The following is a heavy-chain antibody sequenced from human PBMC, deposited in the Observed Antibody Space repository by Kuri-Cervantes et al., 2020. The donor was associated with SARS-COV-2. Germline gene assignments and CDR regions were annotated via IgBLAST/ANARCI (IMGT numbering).Heavy chain of an antibody. CDR3: ARSTVGSDS. CDR2: IYSSGST. CDR1: GFSVRSNY. V-gene: IGHV3-53*01. Sequence: GESLKISCAASGFSVRSNYMSWVRQAPGKGLEWVSSIYSSGSTYYADSVKGRFTSSRENYKNTVYLQLNSLRVEDTAVYYCARSTVGSDSWGQGTLVTVSS. D-gene: IGHD4-23*01. J-gene: IGHJ4*02.